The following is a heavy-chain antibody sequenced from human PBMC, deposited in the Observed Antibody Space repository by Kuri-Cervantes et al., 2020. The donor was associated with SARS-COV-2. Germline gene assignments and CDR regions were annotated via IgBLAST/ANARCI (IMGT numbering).Heavy chain of an antibody. J-gene: IGHJ6*02. CDR2: INPDGSYT. D-gene: IGHD2-15*01. CDR1: GFTFSGHW. CDR3: TKDPWVVVAAIALISYGMDV. Sequence: GGSLRLSCAASGFTFSGHWIHWVRQAPGKGLVWVSRINPDGSYTNNADSVKGRFTISRDNSKNTLYLQMNSLRAEDTAVYYCTKDPWVVVAAIALISYGMDVWGQGTTVTVSS. V-gene: IGHV3-74*01.